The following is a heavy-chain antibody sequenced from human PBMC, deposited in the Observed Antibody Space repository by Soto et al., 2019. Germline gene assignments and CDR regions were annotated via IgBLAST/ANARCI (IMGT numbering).Heavy chain of an antibody. CDR3: ARGDGYNYGLGYYFDY. V-gene: IGHV4-34*01. D-gene: IGHD5-12*01. Sequence: SETLSLTCAVYGGSFSGYYWSWIRQPPGKGLEWIGEINHSGSTNYNPSLKSRVTISVDTSKNQFSLKLSSVTAADTAVYYCARGDGYNYGLGYYFDYWGQGTLVTVSS. CDR2: INHSGST. CDR1: GGSFSGYY. J-gene: IGHJ4*02.